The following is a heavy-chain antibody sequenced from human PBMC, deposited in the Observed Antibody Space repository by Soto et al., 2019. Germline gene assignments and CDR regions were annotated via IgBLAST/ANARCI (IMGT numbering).Heavy chain of an antibody. CDR2: ISGSGGST. CDR3: AKDQSDLHWYFHL. Sequence: EVPLLESGGGLVQPGGSLRLSCAASGFTFSSYAVSWVRQAPGKGLEWVSAISGSGGSTYYADSVKGRFTISRDNSKNTLYLQMNSLRAEDTAVYYCAKDQSDLHWYFHLWGRGTLVTVSS. V-gene: IGHV3-23*01. J-gene: IGHJ2*01. CDR1: GFTFSSYA.